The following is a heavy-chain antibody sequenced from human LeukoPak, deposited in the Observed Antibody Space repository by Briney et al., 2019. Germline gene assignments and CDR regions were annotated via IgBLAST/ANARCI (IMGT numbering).Heavy chain of an antibody. CDR2: ISSSSSYI. V-gene: IGHV3-21*01. J-gene: IGHJ3*02. D-gene: IGHD3-10*01. CDR3: ARDRAYGDSDAFDI. CDR1: GFTFSSYS. Sequence: NAGGSLRLSCAASGFTFSSYSMNWVRQAPGKGLEWVSSISSSSSYIYYADSVKGRFTISRDNAKNSLYLQMNSLRAEDTAVYYCARDRAYGDSDAFDIWGQGTIVTVSS.